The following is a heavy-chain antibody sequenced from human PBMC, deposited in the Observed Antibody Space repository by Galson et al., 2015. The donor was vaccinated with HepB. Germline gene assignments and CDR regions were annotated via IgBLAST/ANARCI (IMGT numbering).Heavy chain of an antibody. V-gene: IGHV3-74*01. J-gene: IGHJ4*02. D-gene: IGHD4-17*01. CDR2: INSDGSST. CDR3: ARDNYGDYGRWVHYFDY. Sequence: SLRLSCAATGFTFSSYWMHWVRQAPGKGLVWVSRINSDGSSTSYADSVKGRFTISRDNAKNTLYLQMNSLRAEDTAVYYCARDNYGDYGRWVHYFDYWGQGTLVTVSS. CDR1: GFTFSSYW.